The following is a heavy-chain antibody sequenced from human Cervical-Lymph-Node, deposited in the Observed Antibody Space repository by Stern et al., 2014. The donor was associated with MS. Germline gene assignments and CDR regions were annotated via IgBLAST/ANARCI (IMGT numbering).Heavy chain of an antibody. CDR1: GFTFSNYA. Sequence: EVQLEESGGGLVQPGGSLRLSCAPSGFTFSNYAMSWIRQAPGKGLEWISSISGSGGNTFYADSVKGRFTISRDNPKNTLDMQMNSLRAEDSALYYCTKGFTVTGTGYGVDVWGQGTTVTVSS. J-gene: IGHJ6*02. V-gene: IGHV3-23*04. CDR3: TKGFTVTGTGYGVDV. CDR2: ISGSGGNT. D-gene: IGHD6-19*01.